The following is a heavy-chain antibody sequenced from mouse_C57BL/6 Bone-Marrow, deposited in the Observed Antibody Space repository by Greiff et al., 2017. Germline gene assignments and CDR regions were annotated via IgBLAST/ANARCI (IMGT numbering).Heavy chain of an antibody. D-gene: IGHD2-1*01. CDR3: ARLRVYYGNYVSYFDY. Sequence: QVQLQQSGAELVKPGASVKLSCKASGYTFPSYWMHWVKQRPGQGLEWIGMIHPNSGSTNYNEKFKSKATLTVDKSSSTAYMQLSSLTSEDSAVYYCARLRVYYGNYVSYFDYWGQGTTLTVSS. J-gene: IGHJ2*01. V-gene: IGHV1-64*01. CDR1: GYTFPSYW. CDR2: IHPNSGST.